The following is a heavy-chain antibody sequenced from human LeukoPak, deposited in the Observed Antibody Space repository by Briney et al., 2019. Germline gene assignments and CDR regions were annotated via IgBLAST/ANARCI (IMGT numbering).Heavy chain of an antibody. Sequence: GSLRLSCAASGFTISSNYMTWVRQAPGKGLAWVSVIYRDGATYYADSVKGRFTVSRDNSTNTLYLQMSSLRAEDTAVYYCARVRAVRLDAFDIWGQGTMVIVSS. CDR3: ARVRAVRLDAFDI. V-gene: IGHV3-53*01. D-gene: IGHD3-10*01. J-gene: IGHJ3*02. CDR2: IYRDGAT. CDR1: GFTISSNY.